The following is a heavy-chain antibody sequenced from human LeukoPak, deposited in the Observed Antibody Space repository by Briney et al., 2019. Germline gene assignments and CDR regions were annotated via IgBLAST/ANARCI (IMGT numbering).Heavy chain of an antibody. CDR3: AWGTADDAFDI. J-gene: IGHJ3*02. D-gene: IGHD1-1*01. CDR2: IYPGDSDT. Sequence: WMGIIYPGDSDTRYSPSFQGQVTISADKSISTAYLQWSSLKASDTAMYYCAWGTADDAFDIWGQGTMVTVSS. V-gene: IGHV5-51*01.